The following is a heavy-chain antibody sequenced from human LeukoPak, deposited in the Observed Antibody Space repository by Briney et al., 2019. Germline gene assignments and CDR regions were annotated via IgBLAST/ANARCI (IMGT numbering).Heavy chain of an antibody. CDR3: AKAARPYCSGGSCYGAYFDY. V-gene: IGHV3-21*04. CDR2: ISSSSSYI. D-gene: IGHD2-15*01. J-gene: IGHJ4*02. CDR1: GFSFSSYS. Sequence: GGSLRLSCAASGFSFSSYSMNWVRQAPGKGLEWVSSISSSSSYIYYVDSVKGRFTISRDNAKNSLYLQMNSLRAEDMALYYCAKAARPYCSGGSCYGAYFDYWGQGTLVTVSS.